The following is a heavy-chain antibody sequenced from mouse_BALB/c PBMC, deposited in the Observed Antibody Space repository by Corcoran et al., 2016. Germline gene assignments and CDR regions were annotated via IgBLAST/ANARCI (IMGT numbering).Heavy chain of an antibody. D-gene: IGHD1-2*01. Sequence: EVQLQQSGPELVKPGASVKMSCKASGYTFTSYVMHWVKQKPGQGLEWIGYINPYNDGTKYNEKFKGKATLTSDKSSSTAYMELSSLTSEDSAVYYCARLTTATWYAMDYWGQGTSVTVSS. CDR1: GYTFTSYV. V-gene: IGHV1S136*01. CDR3: ARLTTATWYAMDY. CDR2: INPYNDGT. J-gene: IGHJ4*01.